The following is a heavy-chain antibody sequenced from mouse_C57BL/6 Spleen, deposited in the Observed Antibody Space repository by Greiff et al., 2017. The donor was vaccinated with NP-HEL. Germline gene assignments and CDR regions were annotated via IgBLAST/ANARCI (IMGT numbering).Heavy chain of an antibody. D-gene: IGHD2-3*01. CDR3: ARGLLRGFAY. Sequence: EVKLMESGPELVKPGASVKIPCKASGYTFTDYNMDWVKQSHGKSLEWIGDINPNNGGTIYNQKFKGKATLTVDKSSSTAYMELRSLTSEDTAVYYCARGLLRGFAYWGQGTLVTVSA. CDR2: INPNNGGT. J-gene: IGHJ3*01. V-gene: IGHV1-18*01. CDR1: GYTFTDYN.